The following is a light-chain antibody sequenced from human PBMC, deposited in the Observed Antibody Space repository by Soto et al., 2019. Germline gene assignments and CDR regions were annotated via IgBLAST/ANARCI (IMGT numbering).Light chain of an antibody. CDR1: QSISSSH. CDR3: HHCCGSQP. J-gene: IGKJ1*01. CDR2: GAS. Sequence: EIVLTQSPGTLSLSPGERATLSCRASQSISSSHLVWYQQKPGQAPRLLIYGASSRATGIRDRLGGSGSWTDLTGTITSLEPEDFAVDFCHHCCGSQPVGQGNKVVTK. V-gene: IGKV3-20*01.